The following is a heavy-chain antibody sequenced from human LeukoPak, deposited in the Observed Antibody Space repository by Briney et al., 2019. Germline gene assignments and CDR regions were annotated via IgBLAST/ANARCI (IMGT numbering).Heavy chain of an antibody. V-gene: IGHV3-23*01. CDR3: AKGGYYYDSSGYYQFDY. CDR1: GFTFSSYA. Sequence: GRSLRLSCAASGFTFSSYAMSWVRQAPGKGLEWVSAISGSGGSTYYADSVKGRFTISRDNSKNTLYLQMNSLRAEDTAVYYCAKGGYYYDSSGYYQFDYWGQGTLVTVSS. CDR2: ISGSGGST. J-gene: IGHJ4*02. D-gene: IGHD3-22*01.